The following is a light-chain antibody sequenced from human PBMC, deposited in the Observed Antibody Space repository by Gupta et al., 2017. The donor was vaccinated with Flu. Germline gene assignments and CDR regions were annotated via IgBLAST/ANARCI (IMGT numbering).Light chain of an antibody. CDR2: DAS. CDR1: QDIGNY. CDR3: QKYNSAPPGLT. Sequence: DIQMTQSPSSLSASLGDRVTITCRANQDIGNYLAWYQQKPGKVPNLLIYDASVLQSGVPSRFSGSASGTEFTLTISSLQPEDVATYYCQKYNSAPPGLTFGGGTKVEI. J-gene: IGKJ4*01. V-gene: IGKV1-27*01.